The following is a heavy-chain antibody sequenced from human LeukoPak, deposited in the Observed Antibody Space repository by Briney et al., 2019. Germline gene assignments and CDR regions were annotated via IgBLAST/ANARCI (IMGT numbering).Heavy chain of an antibody. CDR2: ISYDGSNR. V-gene: IGHV3-30-3*01. CDR3: ARDQGYCTTTSCYSIGGYFDY. Sequence: GGSLRRSCAASGFTFSTYAMHWVRQAPGKGLEWVAVISYDGSNRYADSVKGRFTISRDSSRHTVYLQMNSLRDEDTAVYYCARDQGYCTTTSCYSIGGYFDYWGQGTLVTVSS. J-gene: IGHJ4*02. CDR1: GFTFSTYA. D-gene: IGHD2-2*01.